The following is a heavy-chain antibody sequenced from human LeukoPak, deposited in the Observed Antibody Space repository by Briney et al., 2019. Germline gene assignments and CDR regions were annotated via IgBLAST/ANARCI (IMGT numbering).Heavy chain of an antibody. CDR2: IYYSGST. CDR3: ARGAAVAGSYYFDY. CDR1: GGSLSSYY. V-gene: IGHV4-59*01. J-gene: IGHJ4*02. Sequence: SETLSLTCTVSGGSLSSYYWSWIRQPPGKGLEWIGYIYYSGSTNYNPSLKSRVTISVDTSKNQFSLKLSSVTAADTAVYYCARGAAVAGSYYFDYWGQGTLVTVSS. D-gene: IGHD6-19*01.